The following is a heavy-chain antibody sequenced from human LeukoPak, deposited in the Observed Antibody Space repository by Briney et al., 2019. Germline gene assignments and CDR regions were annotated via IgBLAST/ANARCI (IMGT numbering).Heavy chain of an antibody. CDR3: ARVFRYAQGFPFDY. CDR2: ITGSDGTT. J-gene: IGHJ4*02. Sequence: GGPLRLSCAASGFTFSSYAMTWVRQAPGKGLEWISRITGSDGTTNYADSVKGRFTISRDNSKNTVYLQMNSLRAEDTAVYYCARVFRYAQGFPFDYWGQGTLVTVSS. V-gene: IGHV3-23*01. CDR1: GFTFSSYA. D-gene: IGHD2-2*01.